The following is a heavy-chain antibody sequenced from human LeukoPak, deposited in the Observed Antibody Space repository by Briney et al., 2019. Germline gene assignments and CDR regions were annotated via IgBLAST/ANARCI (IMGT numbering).Heavy chain of an antibody. V-gene: IGHV3-21*01. D-gene: IGHD3-10*01. CDR1: GFTFSSFS. Sequence: GGSLRLSCAASGFTFSSFSMNWVRQAPGKGLEWVSSISSSSSYIYYADSVKGRFTISRDNAKNSLYLQMNSLRAEDTAVYYCARDVPSITGHFDYWGQGTLVTVSS. CDR3: ARDVPSITGHFDY. J-gene: IGHJ4*02. CDR2: ISSSSSYI.